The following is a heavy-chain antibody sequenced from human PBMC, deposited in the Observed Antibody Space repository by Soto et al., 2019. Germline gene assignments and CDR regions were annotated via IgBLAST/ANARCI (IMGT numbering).Heavy chain of an antibody. CDR3: ARGDVYYGSAPNYGMDV. J-gene: IGHJ6*02. D-gene: IGHD3-10*01. V-gene: IGHV5-10-1*01. Sequence: PGESLKISCKVSGYSFSYWISWVRQMPGKGLEWMGRIDPSDSYTKYSPSFEGHVTISADKSISTAYLQWSSLKASDSAMYYCARGDVYYGSAPNYGMDVWGQGTTVTVSS. CDR1: GYSFSYW. CDR2: IDPSDSYT.